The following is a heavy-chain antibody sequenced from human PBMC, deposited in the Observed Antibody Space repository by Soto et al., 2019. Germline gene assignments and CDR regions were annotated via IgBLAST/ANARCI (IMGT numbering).Heavy chain of an antibody. CDR3: GRGRSGQIVVSY. D-gene: IGHD5-12*01. Sequence: SETLSLTCTVSGGSISSYYWSWIRQSPGKGLEWIGYMHYSGNTNYNPSLKSRVTTSLDTSRNQFSLKLSSVTAADTAVYYCGRGRSGQIVVSYWGQGTPVTVSS. J-gene: IGHJ4*02. CDR1: GGSISSYY. CDR2: MHYSGNT. V-gene: IGHV4-59*01.